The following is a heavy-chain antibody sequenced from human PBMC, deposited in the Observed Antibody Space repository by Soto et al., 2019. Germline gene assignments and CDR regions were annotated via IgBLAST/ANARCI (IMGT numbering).Heavy chain of an antibody. J-gene: IGHJ4*02. CDR3: EKEIASAWYPLDY. Sequence: EVQLLESGGGLVQPGGSLRLSCAVSGFALTDYAMTWVRQAPGKGLEWVSAISGSGGRTFYADSVKGRFTVFTDSSKNTLFLQMNSLRADDTAIYYCEKEIASAWYPLDYWGQGTLVTVSS. D-gene: IGHD6-13*01. CDR2: ISGSGGRT. CDR1: GFALTDYA. V-gene: IGHV3-23*01.